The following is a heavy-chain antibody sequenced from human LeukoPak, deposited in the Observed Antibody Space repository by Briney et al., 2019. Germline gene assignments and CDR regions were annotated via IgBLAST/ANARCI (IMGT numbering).Heavy chain of an antibody. CDR2: TMPIFDTA. Sequence: ASVKVSCKASGGTFRNYAISWVRQAPGQGLEWMGGTMPIFDTADYTQKFQGRLSITADESTSTAYMELSSLRAEDTAVYYCARDLVGSHTGYSSGAWDYWGQGTLVTVSS. J-gene: IGHJ4*02. D-gene: IGHD3-9*01. CDR1: GGTFRNYA. V-gene: IGHV1-69*13. CDR3: ARDLVGSHTGYSSGAWDY.